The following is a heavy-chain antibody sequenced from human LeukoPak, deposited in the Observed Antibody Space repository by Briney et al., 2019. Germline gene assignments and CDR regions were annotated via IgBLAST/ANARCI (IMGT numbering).Heavy chain of an antibody. CDR2: INHSGST. V-gene: IGHV4-34*01. Sequence: PSETLSLTCAIYGGSFSGYYWSWIRQPPGKGLEWIGEINHSGSTNYNPSLKSRVTISVDTSKNQFSLKLSSVTAADTAVYYCARGIADVDCSGGSCYFYFDYWGQGTLVTVSS. CDR1: GGSFSGYY. D-gene: IGHD2-15*01. J-gene: IGHJ4*02. CDR3: ARGIADVDCSGGSCYFYFDY.